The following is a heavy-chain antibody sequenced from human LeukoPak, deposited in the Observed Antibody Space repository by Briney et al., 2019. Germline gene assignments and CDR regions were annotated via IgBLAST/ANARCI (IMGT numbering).Heavy chain of an antibody. CDR3: AGGTYYYFDY. Sequence: KPSETLSLTCTVSSGSISSYYWSWIRQPPGKGLEWIGYVYYSGSAHYNPSLKSRVTISVDTSKNQFSLKLSSVTAADTAVYYCAGGTYYYFDYWGQGTLVTVSS. CDR2: VYYSGSA. CDR1: SGSISSYY. J-gene: IGHJ4*02. V-gene: IGHV4-59*01. D-gene: IGHD1-26*01.